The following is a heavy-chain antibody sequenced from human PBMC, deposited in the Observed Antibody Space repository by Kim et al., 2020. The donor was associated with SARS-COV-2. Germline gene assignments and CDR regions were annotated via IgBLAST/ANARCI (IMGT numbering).Heavy chain of an antibody. CDR1: GFTFSSYG. J-gene: IGHJ4*02. CDR3: ARSYGSGSYYGY. CDR2: IWYDGSNK. D-gene: IGHD3-10*01. V-gene: IGHV3-33*01. Sequence: GGSLRLSCAASGFTFSSYGMHWVRQAPGKGLEWVAVIWYDGSNKYYADSVKGRFTISRDNSKNTLYLQMNSLRAEDTAVYYCARSYGSGSYYGYWGQGTLVTVSS.